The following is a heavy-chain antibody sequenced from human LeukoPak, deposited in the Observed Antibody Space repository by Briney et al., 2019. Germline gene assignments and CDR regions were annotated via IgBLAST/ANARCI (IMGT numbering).Heavy chain of an antibody. CDR1: GFTFSTYA. CDR2: ISGGGDST. CDR3: ARGEVEMATILDY. V-gene: IGHV3-23*01. D-gene: IGHD5-24*01. Sequence: QPGGSLRLSCAASGFTFSTYAMSWVRQAPGKGLEWISAISGGGDSTYYADSVKGRFTISRDNAKNSLYLQMNSLRAEDTAVYYCARGEVEMATILDYWGQGTLVTVSS. J-gene: IGHJ4*02.